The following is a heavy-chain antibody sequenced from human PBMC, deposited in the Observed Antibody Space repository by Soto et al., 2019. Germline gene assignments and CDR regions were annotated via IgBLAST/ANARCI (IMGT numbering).Heavy chain of an antibody. CDR2: ISGSGGST. D-gene: IGHD5-12*01. CDR1: GFTFSSYA. V-gene: IGHV3-23*01. J-gene: IGHJ2*01. Sequence: GGSLRLSCAASGFTFSSYAMSWVRQAPGKGLEWVSAISGSGGSTYYADSVKGRFTISRDNSKNTLYLQMNSLRAEDTAVYYCAKSRYRGYSGYDFLWYFDLWGRGTLVTVSS. CDR3: AKSRYRGYSGYDFLWYFDL.